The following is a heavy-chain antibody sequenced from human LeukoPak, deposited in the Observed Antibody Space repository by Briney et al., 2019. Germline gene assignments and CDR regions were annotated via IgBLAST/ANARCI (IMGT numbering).Heavy chain of an antibody. CDR1: GFTFSSYI. J-gene: IGHJ4*02. CDR3: ARAPRYYYGSGSSGDY. D-gene: IGHD3-10*01. V-gene: IGHV3-21*01. Sequence: GGSLRLSCAASGFTFSSYIMNWVRQAPGKGLEWVSSISSSSSYIYYADSVKGRFTISRDNAKNSLYLQMNSLRAEDTAVYYCARAPRYYYGSGSSGDYWGQGTLVTVSS. CDR2: ISSSSSYI.